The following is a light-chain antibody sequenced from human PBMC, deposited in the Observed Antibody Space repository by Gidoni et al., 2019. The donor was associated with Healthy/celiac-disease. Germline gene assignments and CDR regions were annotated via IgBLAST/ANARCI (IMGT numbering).Light chain of an antibody. J-gene: IGKJ1*01. V-gene: IGKV1-39*01. CDR1: QSISSH. CDR2: AAS. Sequence: DIQMTQSPSSLSASVGDRVTITCRASQSISSHLNWYQQKPGKAPKLLIYAASSLQSGVPSRFSGSGSGTDFTLTISSLQPEDFATYYCQQSYSTLGWTFGQGTKVEIK. CDR3: QQSYSTLGWT.